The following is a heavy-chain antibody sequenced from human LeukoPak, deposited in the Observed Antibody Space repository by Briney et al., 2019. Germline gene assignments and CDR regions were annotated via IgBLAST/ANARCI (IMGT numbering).Heavy chain of an antibody. CDR1: GFTFSGYS. CDR2: ISSSGSTI. J-gene: IGHJ4*02. CDR3: AREGHGSGSYSFDY. Sequence: GGSLRLSCAASGFTFSGYSMNWVRQAPGKGLEWVSSISSSGSTIYSADSVKGRSTISRDNAKNSLYLQMNSLRAEDTAVYYCAREGHGSGSYSFDYWGQGTLVTVSS. D-gene: IGHD3-10*01. V-gene: IGHV3-21*04.